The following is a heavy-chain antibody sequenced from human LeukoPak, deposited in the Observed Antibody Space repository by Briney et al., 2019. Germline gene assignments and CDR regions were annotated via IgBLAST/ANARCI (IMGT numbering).Heavy chain of an antibody. CDR3: AKETARPAGVFEN. V-gene: IGHV4-59*01. J-gene: IGHJ4*02. CDR2: IYYSGST. Sequence: SETLSLTCTVSGGSISSYYWSWIRQPPGKGLEWIGYIYYSGSTNYNPSLKSRVTISVDTSKNQFSLKLSSVTAADTAVYYCAKETARPAGVFENWGQGTRVTVSS. CDR1: GGSISSYY. D-gene: IGHD1-14*01.